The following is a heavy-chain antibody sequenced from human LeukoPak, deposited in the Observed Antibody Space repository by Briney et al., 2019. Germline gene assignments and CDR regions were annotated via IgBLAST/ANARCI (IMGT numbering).Heavy chain of an antibody. Sequence: ASVKVSCKASGYTFTGYYMHWVRQAPGQGLEWMGWINPNSGGTNYAQKFQGRVTMTRDTSISTAYMELSRLRSDDTAVYYCARATHATMDSSGYYYRDPWGQGTLVTVSS. CDR3: ARATHATMDSSGYYYRDP. CDR2: INPNSGGT. D-gene: IGHD3-22*01. CDR1: GYTFTGYY. J-gene: IGHJ5*02. V-gene: IGHV1-2*02.